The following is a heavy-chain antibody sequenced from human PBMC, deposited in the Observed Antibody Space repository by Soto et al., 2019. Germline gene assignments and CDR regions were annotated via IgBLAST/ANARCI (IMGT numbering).Heavy chain of an antibody. CDR3: ARNGTYSSSLSQYSGMDV. D-gene: IGHD1-26*01. J-gene: IGHJ6*02. Sequence: SVKVSCKASGGTFDNFIMNWVRQTPGRGLEWMGGIVPMLGTPTYAEKFKGRVTISATGSTSTMYMGVTSLRSEDTAIYYCARNGTYSSSLSQYSGMDVWGQGTTVTVSS. CDR1: GGTFDNFI. V-gene: IGHV1-69*13. CDR2: IVPMLGTP.